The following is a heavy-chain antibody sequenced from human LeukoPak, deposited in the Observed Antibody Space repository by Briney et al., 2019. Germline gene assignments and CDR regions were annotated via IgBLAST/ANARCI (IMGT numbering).Heavy chain of an antibody. CDR2: TYYRSKWYN. CDR1: GDSVSSNSAA. D-gene: IGHD6-13*01. Sequence: SQTLSLTCAISGDSVSSNSAAWSWIRQSPSRGLEWLGRTYYRSKWYNEYALSVKSRITINPDTSKNQFSLQLNSVTPEDTAVYYCARVIAAAADYWGQGTLVTVSS. J-gene: IGHJ4*02. V-gene: IGHV6-1*01. CDR3: ARVIAAAADY.